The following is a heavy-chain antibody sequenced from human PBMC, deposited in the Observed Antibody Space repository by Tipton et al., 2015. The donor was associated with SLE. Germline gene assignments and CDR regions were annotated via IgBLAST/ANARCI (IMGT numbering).Heavy chain of an antibody. D-gene: IGHD1-26*01. V-gene: IGHV4-59*08. CDR1: GGSLSGYY. CDR2: IYYSGST. Sequence: TLSLTCTVSGGSLSGYYWSWIRQPPGKGLEWIGYIYYSGSTNYNPSLKSRVTISVDTSKNQFSLKLSSVTAADTAVYYCASAVRSGSYYYYYGMDVWGQGTTVTVSS. J-gene: IGHJ6*02. CDR3: ASAVRSGSYYYYYGMDV.